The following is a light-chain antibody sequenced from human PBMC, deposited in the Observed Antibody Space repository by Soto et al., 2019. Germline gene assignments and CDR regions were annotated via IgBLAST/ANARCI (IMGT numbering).Light chain of an antibody. Sequence: DIQMTQSPSSLSVSVGDRVTITCRASQYIGNSLVWYQQKPGKAPDLLIYGASTLQSGVASRFTGSGSGTHFTLTISSLQPEDSATYFCQQADTLPLTFGGGTRVEI. CDR1: QYIGNS. V-gene: IGKV1-12*01. CDR3: QQADTLPLT. CDR2: GAS. J-gene: IGKJ4*01.